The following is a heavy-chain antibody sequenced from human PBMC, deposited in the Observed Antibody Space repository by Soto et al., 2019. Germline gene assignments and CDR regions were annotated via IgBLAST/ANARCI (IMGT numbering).Heavy chain of an antibody. CDR3: ARRVTSSTGWDY. V-gene: IGHV5-51*01. CDR2: IHGGDSNT. CDR1: GYMFTNYW. J-gene: IGHJ4*02. D-gene: IGHD6-19*01. Sequence: GESLKISCKGSGYMFTNYWIGWVRQMPGKGLEWMGIIHGGDSNTRYSPSFDGQVTISTDKSINTAYLQWSSLKASDTAMYYCARRVTSSTGWDYWGQGTLVTVSS.